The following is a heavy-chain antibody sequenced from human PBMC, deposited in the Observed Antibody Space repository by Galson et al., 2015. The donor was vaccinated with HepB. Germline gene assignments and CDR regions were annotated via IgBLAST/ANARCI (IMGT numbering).Heavy chain of an antibody. D-gene: IGHD3-3*01. J-gene: IGHJ5*02. CDR1: GGSISSGSYY. V-gene: IGHV4-61*02. Sequence: LSLTCTVSGGSISSGSYYWGWIRQPAGKGLEWIGRIYTSGSTNYNPSLKSRVTMSVDTSKNQFSLKLSSVTAADTAVYYCARDSSDYDFWSGRYKWFDPWGQGTLVTVSS. CDR2: IYTSGST. CDR3: ARDSSDYDFWSGRYKWFDP.